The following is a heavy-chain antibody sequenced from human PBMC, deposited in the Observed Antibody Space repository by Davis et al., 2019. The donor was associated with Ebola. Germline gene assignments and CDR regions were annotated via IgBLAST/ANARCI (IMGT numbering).Heavy chain of an antibody. Sequence: TLSLTCTVSGGSISSYYWSWIRQPPGKALEWLALIYWDDDKRYRPSLKSRLTITKDTSKNQVVLTMINMDPVDTATYYCAHRLGRFGEWNFDYWGLGTLVTVSS. CDR3: AHRLGRFGEWNFDY. J-gene: IGHJ4*02. D-gene: IGHD3-10*01. CDR2: IYWDDDK. CDR1: GGSISSYYW. V-gene: IGHV2-5*08.